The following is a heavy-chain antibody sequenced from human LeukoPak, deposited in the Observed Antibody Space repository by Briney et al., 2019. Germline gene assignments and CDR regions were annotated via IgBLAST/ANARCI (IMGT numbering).Heavy chain of an antibody. CDR2: ISAYNGNT. V-gene: IGHV1-18*01. J-gene: IGHJ6*03. Sequence: ASVKVSCKASGYTFTSYGISWVRQAPGQGLEWMGWISAYNGNTNYAQKLQGRVTMTTDTSTSTAYMELRSLRAEDTAVYYCAKGSEFMVRGGYYYMDVWGKGTTVTVSS. CDR1: GYTFTSYG. D-gene: IGHD3-10*01. CDR3: AKGSEFMVRGGYYYMDV.